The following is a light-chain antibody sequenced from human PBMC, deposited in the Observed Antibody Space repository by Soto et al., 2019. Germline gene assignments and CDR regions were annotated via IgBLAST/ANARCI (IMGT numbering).Light chain of an antibody. CDR1: SSNIGNNY. CDR2: DNN. Sequence: QSVLTQPPSVSAAPGQKVTISCSGSSSNIGNNYVSWYQQLPGTAPKLLIYDNNKRPSGIPGRFSGSKSGTSATLGITGLQTGDEADYYSGTWDCRLSAGVFGTGTKLTVL. J-gene: IGLJ1*01. V-gene: IGLV1-51*01. CDR3: GTWDCRLSAGV.